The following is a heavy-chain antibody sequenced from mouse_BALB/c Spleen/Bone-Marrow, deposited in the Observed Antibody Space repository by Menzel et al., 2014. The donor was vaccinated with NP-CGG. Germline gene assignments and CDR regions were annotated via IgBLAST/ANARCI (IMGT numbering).Heavy chain of an antibody. D-gene: IGHD1-1*01. J-gene: IGHJ1*01. V-gene: IGHV1S135*01. CDR3: ARFDPNYYGSSYGYFGV. CDR2: IDPYNGGT. Sequence: VQLQQSGPELVKPGASVKVSCKASGYVFTSYNMYWVKQSHGKSLEWIGYIDPYNGGTSYNQKFKGKATLTVDKSSSTAYMHLNSLTSEDSAVYYCARFDPNYYGSSYGYFGVWGAGTAVTVSS. CDR1: GYVFTSYN.